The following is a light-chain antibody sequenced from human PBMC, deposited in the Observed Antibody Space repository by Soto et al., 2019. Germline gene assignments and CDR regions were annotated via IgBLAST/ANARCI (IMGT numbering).Light chain of an antibody. Sequence: EIVMTQSPAILSVSPGERATLSCRASQSISSNLAWYQQKPGQAPRLLMFRTSSRATGFPARFSGSGSGTEFTLTISRLEPEDFAVYYCQQYGSSPYTFGRGTKVDIK. CDR3: QQYGSSPYT. CDR2: RTS. V-gene: IGKV3-15*01. J-gene: IGKJ2*01. CDR1: QSISSN.